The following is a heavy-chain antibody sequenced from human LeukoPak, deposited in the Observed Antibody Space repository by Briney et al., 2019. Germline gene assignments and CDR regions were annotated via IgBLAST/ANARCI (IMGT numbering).Heavy chain of an antibody. CDR1: GFTFSSYG. Sequence: GGSLRLSCAASGFTFSSYGMHWVRQAPGKGLEWVSSISSSSSYIYYADSVKGRFTISRDNAKNSLYLQMNSLRAEDTAVYYCARVLTYYHDSSGYYYQYYYYYMDVWGKGTTVTVSS. V-gene: IGHV3-21*01. D-gene: IGHD3-22*01. CDR2: ISSSSSYI. CDR3: ARVLTYYHDSSGYYYQYYYYYMDV. J-gene: IGHJ6*03.